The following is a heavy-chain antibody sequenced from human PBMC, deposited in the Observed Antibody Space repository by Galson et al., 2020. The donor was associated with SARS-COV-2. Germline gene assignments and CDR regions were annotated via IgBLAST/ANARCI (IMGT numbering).Heavy chain of an antibody. D-gene: IGHD1-26*01. J-gene: IGHJ4*02. V-gene: IGHV3-53*01. CDR1: GLTVGSNY. CDR3: ARDSGLGGSSPFYFDY. CDR2: IYTGGST. Sequence: QAGGSLRLSCEVSGLTVGSNYMSWVRQAPGKGLEWVSVIYTGGSTYYADSVKGRFTVSRDNLRNTLYLQMNNLTLEDTAIYYCARDSGLGGSSPFYFDYWGQGTLVTVSS.